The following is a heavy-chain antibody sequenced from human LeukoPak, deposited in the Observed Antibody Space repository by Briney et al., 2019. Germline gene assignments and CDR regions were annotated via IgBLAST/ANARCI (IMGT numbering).Heavy chain of an antibody. CDR3: ANWYYYDSSGYHSSFDY. Sequence: GGSLRLSCAASGFTFSSYAMSWVRQAPGKGLEWVSAISGSGGSTYYADSVKGPFTISRDNSKNTLYLQMNSLRAEDTAVYYCANWYYYDSSGYHSSFDYWGQGTLVTVSS. CDR1: GFTFSSYA. D-gene: IGHD3-22*01. J-gene: IGHJ4*02. V-gene: IGHV3-23*01. CDR2: ISGSGGST.